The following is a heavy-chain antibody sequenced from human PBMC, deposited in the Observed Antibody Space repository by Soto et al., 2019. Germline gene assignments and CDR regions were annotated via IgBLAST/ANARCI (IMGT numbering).Heavy chain of an antibody. Sequence: QVQLQESGPGLVKPSQTLSLTCTVSGGSISSGGYYWSWIRQHPGKGREWIGYIYYSGSTYYNPSLKSRVTISVDPSKTQFSLKLSSVTAADTAVYYCARATFFRDLNWFDPWGQGTLVTVSS. D-gene: IGHD3-10*01. CDR3: ARATFFRDLNWFDP. J-gene: IGHJ5*02. CDR1: GGSISSGGYY. CDR2: IYYSGST. V-gene: IGHV4-31*03.